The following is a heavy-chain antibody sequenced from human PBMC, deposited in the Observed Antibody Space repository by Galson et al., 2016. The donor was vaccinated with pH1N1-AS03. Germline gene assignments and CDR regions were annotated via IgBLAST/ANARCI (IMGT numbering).Heavy chain of an antibody. CDR3: ARVSAGLTGYYYAMDV. J-gene: IGHJ6*02. CDR1: GYTFTSYY. Sequence: SVKVSCKASGYTFTSYYIHWVRQAPGQGREWMGIINPSDGNKNYEQRFQGRVTMTRDTSTSTVYMELSSLRSDDTAVYYCARVSAGLTGYYYAMDVWGQGTTVTVSS. CDR2: INPSDGNK. V-gene: IGHV1-46*01. D-gene: IGHD4/OR15-4a*01.